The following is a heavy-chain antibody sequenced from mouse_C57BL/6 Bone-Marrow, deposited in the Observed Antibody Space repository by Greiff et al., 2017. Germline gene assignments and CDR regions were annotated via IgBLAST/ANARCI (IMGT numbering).Heavy chain of an antibody. CDR1: GFTFSSYA. CDR3: ARGDDYDDGPYYAMDY. J-gene: IGHJ4*01. V-gene: IGHV5-4*01. CDR2: ISDGGSYT. Sequence: EVQVVESGGGLVKPGGSLKLSCAASGFTFSSYAMSWVRQTPEKRLAWVATISDGGSYTYYPDNVKGRFTISRDNAKNNLYLQMSHLKSEDTAMYYCARGDDYDDGPYYAMDYWGQGTSVTVSS. D-gene: IGHD2-4*01.